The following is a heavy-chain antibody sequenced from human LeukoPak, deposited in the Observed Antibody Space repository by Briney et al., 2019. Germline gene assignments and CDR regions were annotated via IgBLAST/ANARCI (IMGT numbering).Heavy chain of an antibody. CDR1: GGSISSSNYY. V-gene: IGHV4-39*07. CDR3: PRGLGVVVRGVDP. J-gene: IGHJ5*02. Sequence: SETLSLTCTVSGGSISSSNYYWGWIRQPPGKGLEWIGSIFYSGNTYYNPSLKSRVTISVDTSKNQFSLKLSSVTAADTAVYYCPRGLGVVVRGVDPCGQGTLVTVSS. D-gene: IGHD3-10*01. CDR2: IFYSGNT.